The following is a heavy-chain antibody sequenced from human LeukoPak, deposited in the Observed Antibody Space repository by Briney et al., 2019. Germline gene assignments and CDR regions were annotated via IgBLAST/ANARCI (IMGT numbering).Heavy chain of an antibody. V-gene: IGHV3-9*01. CDR2: ISWNSGSI. J-gene: IGHJ4*02. Sequence: GGSPRLSCAASGFTFDDYAMHWVRQAPGKGLEWVSGISWNSGSIVYADSVKGRFTISRDNAKNSLYLQMNSLRAEDTALYYCAKGSTAAVAGFSYYFDYWGQGTLVTVSS. CDR1: GFTFDDYA. D-gene: IGHD6-19*01. CDR3: AKGSTAAVAGFSYYFDY.